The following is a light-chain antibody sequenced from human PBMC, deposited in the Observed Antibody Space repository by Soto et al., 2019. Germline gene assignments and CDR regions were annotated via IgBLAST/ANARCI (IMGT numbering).Light chain of an antibody. Sequence: QSVLTQPPSASGSFGQSVTISCTGTSSDVGGYNYVSWYQQHPGKAPKLMIYEVSERPSGVPDRFSGSKSGNTASLTVSGLQADDEADYYCSSYSGTNYQYVFGTGTKATVL. V-gene: IGLV2-8*01. CDR3: SSYSGTNYQYV. CDR1: SSDVGGYNY. CDR2: EVS. J-gene: IGLJ1*01.